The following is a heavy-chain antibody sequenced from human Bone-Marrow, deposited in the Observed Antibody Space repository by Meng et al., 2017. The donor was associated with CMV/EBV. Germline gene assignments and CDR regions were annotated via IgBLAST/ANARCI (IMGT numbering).Heavy chain of an antibody. J-gene: IGHJ3*02. CDR3: ARGNWNYGHAFDI. Sequence: ASVKVSCKASGYTYTGYYMHWVRQAPGQGLEWMGGINPNSGGTNYAQKFQGMVTMTRDTSISTAYMELSRLRSDDTAVYYCARGNWNYGHAFDIWGQGKMVTVSS. V-gene: IGHV1-2*02. D-gene: IGHD1-7*01. CDR1: GYTYTGYY. CDR2: INPNSGGT.